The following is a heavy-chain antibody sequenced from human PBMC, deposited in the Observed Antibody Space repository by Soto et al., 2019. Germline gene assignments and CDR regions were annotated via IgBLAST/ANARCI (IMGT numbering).Heavy chain of an antibody. CDR1: GGTFSSYA. V-gene: IGHV1-69*13. CDR2: IIPIFGTA. CDR3: ARVGVEDTAMVADYYYGMDV. D-gene: IGHD5-18*01. J-gene: IGHJ6*02. Sequence: GASVKVSCKASGGTFSSYAISWVRQAPGQGLEWMGGIIPIFGTANYAQKFQGRVTITADESTSTAYMELSSLRSEDTAVYYCARVGVEDTAMVADYYYGMDVWGQGTTVTVSS.